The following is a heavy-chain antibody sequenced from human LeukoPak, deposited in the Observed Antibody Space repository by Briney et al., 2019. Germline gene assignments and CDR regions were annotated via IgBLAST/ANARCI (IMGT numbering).Heavy chain of an antibody. V-gene: IGHV1-69*05. CDR3: ARDQGTVREYSGSYFPLDY. D-gene: IGHD1-26*01. Sequence: SVKVSCKASGGTFSSYAISWVRQAPGQGLEWMGRIIPIFGTANYAQKFQGRVTITTDESTSTAYMELSSLRSEDTAVYYCARDQGTVREYSGSYFPLDYWGQGTLVTVSS. J-gene: IGHJ4*02. CDR1: GGTFSSYA. CDR2: IIPIFGTA.